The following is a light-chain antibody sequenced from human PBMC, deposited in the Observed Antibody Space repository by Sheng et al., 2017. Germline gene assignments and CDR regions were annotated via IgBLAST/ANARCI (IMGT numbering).Light chain of an antibody. CDR3: QQRTDWVYT. V-gene: IGKV3-15*01. J-gene: IGKJ2*01. Sequence: DIVMTQSPATLSVSPGERATLSCRASQSVSSNLAWYQQKPGQAPRLLIYGASTRATGVPARFSGSGSGTEFTLTISSLQSEDFALYFCQQRTDWVYTFGQGTKLEIK. CDR2: GAS. CDR1: QSVSSN.